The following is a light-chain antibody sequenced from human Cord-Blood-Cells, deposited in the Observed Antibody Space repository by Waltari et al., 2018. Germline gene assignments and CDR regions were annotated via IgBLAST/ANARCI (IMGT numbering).Light chain of an antibody. CDR3: CSYAGSYTWV. V-gene: IGLV2-11*01. Sequence: QSALPQPRSVSGSPGQSVTISCTGTSSDVGSFNHVSWYQQHPGKAPKLMIYDVSNRPSGVPDRFSGSKSGNTASLTISGLQAEDEADYYCCSYAGSYTWVFGGGTKLTVL. CDR2: DVS. J-gene: IGLJ3*02. CDR1: SSDVGSFNH.